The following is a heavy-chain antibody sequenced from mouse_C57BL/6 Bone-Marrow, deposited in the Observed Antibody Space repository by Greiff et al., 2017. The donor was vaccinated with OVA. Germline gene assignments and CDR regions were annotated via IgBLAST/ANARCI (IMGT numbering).Heavy chain of an antibody. Sequence: VQLKESGAELARPGASVKLSCKASGYTFTSYGISWVKQRTGQGLEWIGEIYPRSGNTYYNEKFKGKATLTADKSSSTAYMELRSLTSEDSAVYFCARLGGSPFAYWGQGTLVTVSA. V-gene: IGHV1-81*01. CDR2: IYPRSGNT. CDR3: ARLGGSPFAY. CDR1: GYTFTSYG. J-gene: IGHJ3*01. D-gene: IGHD1-1*01.